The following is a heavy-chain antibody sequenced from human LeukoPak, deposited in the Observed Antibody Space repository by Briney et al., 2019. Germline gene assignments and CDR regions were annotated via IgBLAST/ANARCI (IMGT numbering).Heavy chain of an antibody. V-gene: IGHV4-59*01. CDR2: IYYSGST. D-gene: IGHD2-21*02. Sequence: SETLSLTCTVSGGSISSYYWSWIRQPPGKGLEWIGYIYYSGSTNYNPSLKSRVTISVDTSKNQFSLKLSSVTAADTAVYYCARDHAYCGGDCYSGAFDIWGQGTMVTVSS. CDR3: ARDHAYCGGDCYSGAFDI. CDR1: GGSISSYY. J-gene: IGHJ3*02.